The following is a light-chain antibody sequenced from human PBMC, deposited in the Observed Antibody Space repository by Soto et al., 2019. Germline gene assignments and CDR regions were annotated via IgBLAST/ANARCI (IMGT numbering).Light chain of an antibody. CDR3: AAWDASLNGYV. V-gene: IGLV1-44*01. J-gene: IGLJ1*01. CDR1: SSNIGSKT. Sequence: SVLTQPPSASGTPGRRVTISCSGSSSNIGSKTVNWYQQLPGTAPKLLIYSNYQRPSGVPDRFSGSKSGTSASLAISGLQSEDEADYYCAAWDASLNGYVFGTGTKVTVL. CDR2: SNY.